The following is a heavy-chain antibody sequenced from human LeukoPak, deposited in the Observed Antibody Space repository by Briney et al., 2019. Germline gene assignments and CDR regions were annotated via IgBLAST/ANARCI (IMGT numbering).Heavy chain of an antibody. V-gene: IGHV3-30*18. J-gene: IGHJ6*02. Sequence: PGGSLRLSCAASGFTFSSYGMHWVRQAPGKGLEWVAVISYDGSNKYYADSVKGRFTISRDNSKNTLYLQMNSLRAEDTAVYYCANGGMDVWGQGTTVTVSS. CDR1: GFTFSSYG. CDR2: ISYDGSNK. CDR3: ANGGMDV.